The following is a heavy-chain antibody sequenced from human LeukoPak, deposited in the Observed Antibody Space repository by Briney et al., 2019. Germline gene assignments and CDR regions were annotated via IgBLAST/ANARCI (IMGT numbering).Heavy chain of an antibody. CDR3: ARGDWGMYYFDY. D-gene: IGHD7-27*01. V-gene: IGHV3-33*08. Sequence: GGSLRLSCAASGFTFSDSGMHWVRQAPGKGLEWVAVIWYDGSNKYHTDSVKGRFTISRDTSKNTVYLQMNSLRVEDTAVYYCARGDWGMYYFDYWGQGTLVTVSS. CDR1: GFTFSDSG. J-gene: IGHJ4*02. CDR2: IWYDGSNK.